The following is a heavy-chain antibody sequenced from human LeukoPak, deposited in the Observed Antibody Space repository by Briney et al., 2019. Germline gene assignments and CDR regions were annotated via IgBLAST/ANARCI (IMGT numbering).Heavy chain of an antibody. CDR1: GFTFSSYA. CDR2: ISDSTGST. D-gene: IGHD3-16*01. J-gene: IGHJ4*02. Sequence: GGSLRLSCVASGFTFSSYAMSWVRQAPGKGLEWVSSISDSTGSTYYADSVKGRFTISRDNSKNTVYLQMNSLRAEDTAVYYCAKTRLGPDYWGQGSLVTVSS. V-gene: IGHV3-23*01. CDR3: AKTRLGPDY.